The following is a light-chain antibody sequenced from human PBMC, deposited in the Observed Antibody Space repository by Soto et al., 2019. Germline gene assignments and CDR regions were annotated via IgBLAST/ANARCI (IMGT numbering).Light chain of an antibody. CDR3: QHYNDWPLT. V-gene: IGKV3-15*01. Sequence: EIVLTQSPATLSLSPGDRATLSCRASQSVGVTLGWYQQKPGQTPRLLLFDASARATGVPARFSGSGSETEFTLTISSLQSEDFAVYYCQHYNDWPLTFGGGTKVDIK. CDR1: QSVGVT. J-gene: IGKJ4*01. CDR2: DAS.